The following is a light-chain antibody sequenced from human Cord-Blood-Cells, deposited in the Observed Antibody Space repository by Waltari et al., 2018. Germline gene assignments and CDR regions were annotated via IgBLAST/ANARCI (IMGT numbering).Light chain of an antibody. CDR3: QQSYSTPRT. J-gene: IGKJ1*01. Sequence: DIQMTQSPSSLSVSVGDRVTITCLASQSISSYLNWYQQKPGKAPKLLIYSASSLQSGVPTRFSGSGSGTDFTLTINSLQPEDFATYYCQQSYSTPRTFGQGTKVEIK. CDR2: SAS. CDR1: QSISSY. V-gene: IGKV1-39*01.